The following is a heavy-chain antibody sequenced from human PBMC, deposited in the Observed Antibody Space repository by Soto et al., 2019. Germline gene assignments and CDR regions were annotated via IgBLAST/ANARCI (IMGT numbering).Heavy chain of an antibody. CDR3: TRAPSYGAFDI. Sequence: QVQLVQSGAEAKKPGASVKVSCKASGYTFTSYYIHWVRQAPGQGLEWMGIINPSGGSTTYAQKFQGRVNMTRDTSTSTVYMELSSLRSEDTAVYYCTRAPSYGAFDIWGQGTMVTVSS. CDR2: INPSGGST. CDR1: GYTFTSYY. D-gene: IGHD4-17*01. J-gene: IGHJ3*02. V-gene: IGHV1-46*03.